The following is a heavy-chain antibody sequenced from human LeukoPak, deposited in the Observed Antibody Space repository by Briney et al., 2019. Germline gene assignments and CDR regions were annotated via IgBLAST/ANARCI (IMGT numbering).Heavy chain of an antibody. CDR1: GFTFSNYV. Sequence: GGSLRLSCAASGFTFSNYVMSRVRQAPGKGLEWVSGIRGSGGSTYYADSVKGRFTISRDNSKNTLYLQMNSLRAEDTAVYYCAKGSVTLYGDCIDYWGQGTLVTVSS. CDR3: AKGSVTLYGDCIDY. D-gene: IGHD4-17*01. J-gene: IGHJ4*02. V-gene: IGHV3-23*01. CDR2: IRGSGGST.